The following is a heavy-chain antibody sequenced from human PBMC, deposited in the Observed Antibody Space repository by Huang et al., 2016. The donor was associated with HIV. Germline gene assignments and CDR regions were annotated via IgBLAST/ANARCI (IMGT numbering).Heavy chain of an antibody. V-gene: IGHV1-8*01. D-gene: IGHD2-15*01. CDR3: ATLPPVNYGRSGGRVRDY. CDR1: GYPFSNYD. J-gene: IGHJ4*02. Sequence: QVQLVQSGAEVKKPGASVKVSCKASGYPFSNYDINWVRQAPGQGVEWMGGMNPNSGNTGYARKCQGRVTMTRSTSISTAYMELSRLRFEDTAVYYCATLPPVNYGRSGGRVRDYWGQGSLVTVSS. CDR2: MNPNSGNT.